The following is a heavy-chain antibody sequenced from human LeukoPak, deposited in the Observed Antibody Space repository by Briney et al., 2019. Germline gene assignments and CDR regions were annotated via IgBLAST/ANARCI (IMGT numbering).Heavy chain of an antibody. V-gene: IGHV3-30*04. J-gene: IGHJ5*02. Sequence: PGGSLRLSCAASGFTFSSYAMHWVRQAPGKGLEWVAVISYDGSNKYYADSVKGRFTISRDNAKNSLYLQMNSLRAEDTAVYYCARQKYSDLGNFYDVERRNWFDPWGQGTLVTVSS. CDR2: ISYDGSNK. CDR1: GFTFSSYA. CDR3: ARQKYSDLGNFYDVERRNWFDP. D-gene: IGHD3-10*01.